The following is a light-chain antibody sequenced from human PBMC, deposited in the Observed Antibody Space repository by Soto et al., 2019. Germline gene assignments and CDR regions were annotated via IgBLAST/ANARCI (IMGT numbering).Light chain of an antibody. Sequence: ENVLTQSPGTLSLSPGERATLSCRASQSVAINYLAWQQQKPGQAPRLLIFGASSRASGIPDRFSGSGSGTDFTLTISRLAPEDSAVYYCQQYSGPWTFGQGTKVEIK. V-gene: IGKV3-20*01. J-gene: IGKJ1*01. CDR2: GAS. CDR3: QQYSGPWT. CDR1: QSVAINY.